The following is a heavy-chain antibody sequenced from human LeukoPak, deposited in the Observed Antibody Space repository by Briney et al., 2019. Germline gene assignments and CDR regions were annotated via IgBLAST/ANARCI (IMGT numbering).Heavy chain of an antibody. CDR2: ISPSSGYI. V-gene: IGHV3-21*06. CDR1: GFTFCSYS. CDR3: ARGGVTTYGYEF. J-gene: IGHJ4*02. D-gene: IGHD4-17*01. Sequence: GGSLRLSCAASGFTFCSYSMNWVRQAPGKGLEWVSSISPSSGYIYYADSVKGRFTISRDDAKNSLCLQMNSLRAEDTAVYYCARGGVTTYGYEFWGQGAPVTVSS.